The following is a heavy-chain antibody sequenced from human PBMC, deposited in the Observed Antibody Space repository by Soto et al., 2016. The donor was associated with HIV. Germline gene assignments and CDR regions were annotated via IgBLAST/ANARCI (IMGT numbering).Heavy chain of an antibody. J-gene: IGHJ4*02. D-gene: IGHD5-12*01. CDR2: IRSKAYGGTT. CDR3: TRRGVDSGYGSIY. Sequence: EVQLVESGGGLVQPGRSLGLSCTTSGFTFGDYPMTWVRQAPGKGLEWVGFIRSKAYGGTTEYAASVKGRFTISRDDSKSIGYLQMNSLKTEDTAVYYCTRRGVDSGYGSIYWGQGTLVTVSS. V-gene: IGHV3-49*04. CDR1: GFTFGDYP.